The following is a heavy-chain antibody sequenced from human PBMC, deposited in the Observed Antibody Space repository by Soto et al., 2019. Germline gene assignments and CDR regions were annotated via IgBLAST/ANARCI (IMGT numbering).Heavy chain of an antibody. CDR2: ISGSGEIT. CDR3: GKARYLLVDQPFYFES. J-gene: IGHJ4*02. V-gene: IGHV3-23*01. Sequence: EVQLLESGGGLVRPGGSLRLSCAASGFPFRSYAMGWVRQAPGKGLEWISVISGSGEITLYTDSVKGRFTISRDFSNNTLSLQINSLRADDTAIYYCGKARYLLVDQPFYFESWGQGTLVTVSS. D-gene: IGHD3-9*01. CDR1: GFPFRSYA.